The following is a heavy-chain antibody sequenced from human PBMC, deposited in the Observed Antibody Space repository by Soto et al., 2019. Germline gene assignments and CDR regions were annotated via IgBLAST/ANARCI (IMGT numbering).Heavy chain of an antibody. D-gene: IGHD6-13*01. V-gene: IGHV3-9*01. CDR2: IIWNSEAI. CDR3: XRDDQGIATSGTPILGS. Sequence: PGGSLRLSCRASGFRFDDYAMHWVRQAPGKGLEWVAGIIWNSEAIDYAESVRGRFTISRDNAENSVFLQMDSLSPEDTALYYCXRDDQGIATSGTPILGSWGQGTPVTVSS. J-gene: IGHJ4*02. CDR1: GFRFDDYA.